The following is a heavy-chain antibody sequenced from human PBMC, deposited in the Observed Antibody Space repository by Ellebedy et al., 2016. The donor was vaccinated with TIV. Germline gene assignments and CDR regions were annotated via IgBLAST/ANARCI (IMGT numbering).Heavy chain of an antibody. V-gene: IGHV3-23*01. CDR2: VSNSGDST. CDR3: SFKGVATRVY. J-gene: IGHJ4*02. Sequence: GESLKISCAASGFTVSTNYMNWVRQAPGKGLEGVSAVSNSGDSTYYADSVKGRFTISRDNSKNTLYLQMSSLRAEDTAVYYCSFKGVATRVYWGQGTLVTVSS. CDR1: GFTVSTNY. D-gene: IGHD4-23*01.